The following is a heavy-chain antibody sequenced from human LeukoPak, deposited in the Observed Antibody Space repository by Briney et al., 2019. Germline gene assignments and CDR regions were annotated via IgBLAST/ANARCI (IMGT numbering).Heavy chain of an antibody. CDR1: GFTFGDYA. J-gene: IGHJ4*02. Sequence: GGSLRLSCTASGFTFGDYAMSWVRQAPGKGLECVGFIRSKAYGATTEYAASVKGRFTISRDDSKSIAYLQMNTLKTEDTAMYYCTRDDGYYMGYWGRGNLVTVSS. CDR2: IRSKAYGATT. V-gene: IGHV3-49*04. D-gene: IGHD5-24*01. CDR3: TRDDGYYMGY.